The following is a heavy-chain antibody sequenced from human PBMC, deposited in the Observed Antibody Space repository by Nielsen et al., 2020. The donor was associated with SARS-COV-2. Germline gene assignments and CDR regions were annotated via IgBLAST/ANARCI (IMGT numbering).Heavy chain of an antibody. V-gene: IGHV4-59*01. Sequence: LSLTCAVSGGSISSYYWSWIRQPPGKGLEWIGYIYDTGSTNYNPSLKSRVTISVDTSKNQFSLHLSSVTAADTAVYYCARVGSGGGCDYWGQGTLITVSS. D-gene: IGHD2-15*01. CDR3: ARVGSGGGCDY. J-gene: IGHJ4*02. CDR2: IYDTGST. CDR1: GGSISSYY.